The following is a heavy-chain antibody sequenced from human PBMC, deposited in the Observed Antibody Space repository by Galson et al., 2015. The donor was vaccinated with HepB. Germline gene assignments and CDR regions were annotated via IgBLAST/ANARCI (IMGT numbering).Heavy chain of an antibody. CDR1: GDSFNNYA. J-gene: IGHJ3*02. D-gene: IGHD3-22*01. V-gene: IGHV1-69*06. CDR2: IIPVFDTP. Sequence: SVKVSCKASGDSFNNYAVNWLRQAPGQGLEWMGGIIPVFDTPIYAQGFQDRVTITADKSTSTAYVELSSLNFEDTAVYYCARDRTQCYDTSGYSGAFDIWGQGTVVTVSS. CDR3: ARDRTQCYDTSGYSGAFDI.